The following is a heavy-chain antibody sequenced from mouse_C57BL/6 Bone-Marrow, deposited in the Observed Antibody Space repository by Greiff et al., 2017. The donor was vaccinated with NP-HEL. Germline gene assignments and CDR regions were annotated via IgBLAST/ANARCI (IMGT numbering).Heavy chain of an antibody. CDR2: INPNNGGT. J-gene: IGHJ4*01. CDR1: GYTFTDYN. CDR3: ARRFDYYGPYYYAMDY. Sequence: EVKLVESGPELVKPGASVKMSCKASGYTFTDYNMHWVKQSHGKSLEWIGYINPNNGGTSYNQKFKGKATLTVNKSSSTAYMELRSLTSEDSAVYYCARRFDYYGPYYYAMDYWGQGTSVTVAS. D-gene: IGHD1-1*01. V-gene: IGHV1-22*01.